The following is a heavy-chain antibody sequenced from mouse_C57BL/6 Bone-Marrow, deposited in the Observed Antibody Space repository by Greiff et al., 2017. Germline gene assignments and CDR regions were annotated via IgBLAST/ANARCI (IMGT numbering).Heavy chain of an antibody. J-gene: IGHJ3*01. CDR3: ARGRGGYGNYGFAY. D-gene: IGHD2-1*01. CDR2: ISDGGSYT. V-gene: IGHV5-4*01. Sequence: RLEWVATISDGGSYTYYPDNVKGRFTISRANAKNNLYLQMSHLMSEDTAMFYCARGRGGYGNYGFAYWGKGTLVTVSA.